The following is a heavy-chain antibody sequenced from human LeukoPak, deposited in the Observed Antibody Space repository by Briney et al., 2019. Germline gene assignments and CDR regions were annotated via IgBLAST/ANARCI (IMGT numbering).Heavy chain of an antibody. V-gene: IGHV1-69*13. J-gene: IGHJ6*02. CDR1: GGTFSSYA. CDR2: IIPIFGTA. CDR3: ARSMADGDTAMVDYYYYYGMDV. Sequence: GASVTVSCTASGGTFSSYAISWVRQAPGQGLEWMGGIIPIFGTANYAQKFQGRVTITADESTSTAYMELSSLRSEDTAVYYCARSMADGDTAMVDYYYYYGMDVWGQGTTVTVSS. D-gene: IGHD5-18*01.